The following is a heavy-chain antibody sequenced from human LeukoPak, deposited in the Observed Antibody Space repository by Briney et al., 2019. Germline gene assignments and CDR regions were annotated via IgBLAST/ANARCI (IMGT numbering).Heavy chain of an antibody. J-gene: IGHJ3*02. V-gene: IGHV5-51*01. CDR2: IYPGDSDT. CDR3: ARQGWELLKGGAFDI. Sequence: GESLKISCKGSGYSFTSYWIGWVRQMPGKGLEWMGIIYPGDSDTRYSPSFQGQVTISADKSISTAYLQWSSLKASDTAMYCCARQGWELLKGGAFDIWGQGTMVTVSS. D-gene: IGHD1-26*01. CDR1: GYSFTSYW.